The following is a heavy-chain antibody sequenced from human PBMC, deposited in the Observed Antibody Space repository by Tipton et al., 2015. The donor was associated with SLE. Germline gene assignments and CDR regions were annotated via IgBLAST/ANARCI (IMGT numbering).Heavy chain of an antibody. V-gene: IGHV4-30-2*01. J-gene: IGHJ2*01. CDR3: ARGYCSGGSCSRWSYFDL. Sequence: LRLSCAVSGGSISSGGYSWSWIRQPPGKGLEWIGYIYHSGSTYYNPSLKSRVTISVDTSKNQFSPKLSSVTAADTAVYYCARGYCSGGSCSRWSYFDLWGRGTLVTVSS. CDR1: GGSISSGGYS. CDR2: IYHSGST. D-gene: IGHD2-15*01.